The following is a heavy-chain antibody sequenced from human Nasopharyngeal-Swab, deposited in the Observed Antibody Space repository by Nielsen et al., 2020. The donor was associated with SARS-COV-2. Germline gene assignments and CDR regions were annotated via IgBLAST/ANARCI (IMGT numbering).Heavy chain of an antibody. D-gene: IGHD2-15*01. J-gene: IGHJ4*02. CDR3: AREDGSGSPFDS. Sequence: WIRQPPGKGLEWVANIKQDGSEKYYVDSVGGRFTISRDNAKNSLYLQMNSLRAEDTAVYYCAREDGSGSPFDSWGQGTLVTVSS. CDR2: IKQDGSEK. V-gene: IGHV3-7*01.